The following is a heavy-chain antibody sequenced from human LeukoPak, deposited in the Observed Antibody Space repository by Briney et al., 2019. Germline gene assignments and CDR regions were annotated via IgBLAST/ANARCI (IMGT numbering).Heavy chain of an antibody. V-gene: IGHV6-1*01. CDR3: ARGGAGWYVSVFDP. CDR1: GDSVSNNGAS. CDR2: TYYRTRWYF. Sequence: SQTLSLTCAVSGDSVSNNGASWNWIRQSPSRGLEWLGRTYYRTRWYFDYAVSVRSRATINPDTSKNQFSLQLDSVTPEDTAVYYCARGGAGWYVSVFDPWGQGTLVTVSS. J-gene: IGHJ5*02. D-gene: IGHD6-19*01.